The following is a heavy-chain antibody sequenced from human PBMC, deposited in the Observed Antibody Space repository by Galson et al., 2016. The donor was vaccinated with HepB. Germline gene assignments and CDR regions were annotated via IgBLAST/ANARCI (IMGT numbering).Heavy chain of an antibody. J-gene: IGHJ5*02. CDR1: GLTFSSHA. D-gene: IGHD6-19*01. CDR3: AKCSNNEYNSGWCHWFDP. V-gene: IGHV3-23*01. CDR2: IRERGGGT. Sequence: SLRLSCAASGLTFSSHAMNWVRQAPGKGLEWVSSIRERGGGTSYADSVKGRFTISRDNSKNTLYLQMNSLRAEDTAVYYCAKCSNNEYNSGWCHWFDPWGQGTLVTVSS.